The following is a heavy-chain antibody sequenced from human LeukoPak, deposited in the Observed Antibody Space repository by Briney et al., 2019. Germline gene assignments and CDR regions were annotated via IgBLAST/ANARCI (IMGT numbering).Heavy chain of an antibody. CDR2: IYYSGST. D-gene: IGHD6-19*01. CDR1: GGSISSGGYY. Sequence: SETLSLTCTVSGGSISSGGYYWSWIRQHPGKGLEWIGYIYYSGSTYYNPSLKSRVTISVDTSKNQFSLKLSSVTAADTAVYCCAREVAEVAVDYWGQGTLVTVSS. V-gene: IGHV4-31*03. J-gene: IGHJ4*02. CDR3: AREVAEVAVDY.